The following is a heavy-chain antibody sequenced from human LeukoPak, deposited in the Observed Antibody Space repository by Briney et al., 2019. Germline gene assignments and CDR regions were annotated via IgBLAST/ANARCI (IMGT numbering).Heavy chain of an antibody. D-gene: IGHD2-15*01. CDR2: IRNKANSYTT. V-gene: IGHV3-72*01. CDR3: ARVGRTKVATGGYFYYGMDV. Sequence: GGSLRLSCAASGFTFSSYSMNWVRQAPGKGLQWVGRIRNKANSYTTEYVASVKGRFTVSRDDSKNSLYLQMNGLKAEDTAMYYCARVGRTKVATGGYFYYGMDVWGQGITVTVSS. CDR1: GFTFSSYS. J-gene: IGHJ6*02.